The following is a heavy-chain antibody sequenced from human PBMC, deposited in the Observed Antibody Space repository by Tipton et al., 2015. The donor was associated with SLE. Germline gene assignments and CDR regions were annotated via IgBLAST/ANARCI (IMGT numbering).Heavy chain of an antibody. CDR2: LSYSGST. J-gene: IGHJ6*04. CDR3: ARNQYGSSSPAV. D-gene: IGHD6-6*01. CDR1: GGSISGGNYY. Sequence: QLVQSGPEVKPSETLSLTCTVYGGSISGGNYYWGWIRQPPGKGLEWIGSLSYSGSTYYNPSLKSRVTISVDMSKNQFSLKLTSVTAADPAVYYCARNQYGSSSPAVWGKGTTVTVSS. V-gene: IGHV4-39*07.